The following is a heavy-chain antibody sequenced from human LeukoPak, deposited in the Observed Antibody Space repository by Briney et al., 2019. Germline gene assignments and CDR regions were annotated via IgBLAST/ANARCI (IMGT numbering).Heavy chain of an antibody. Sequence: SVKVSCKASGGTFSSYAISWVRQAPGQGLEWMGGIIPIFGTANYAQKFQGRVTITADKSTSTAYMELSSLRSEDTAVYYCARDRARNSWIQLWSVSWGQGTMVIVSS. CDR2: IIPIFGTA. J-gene: IGHJ3*01. CDR1: GGTFSSYA. V-gene: IGHV1-69*06. CDR3: ARDRARNSWIQLWSVS. D-gene: IGHD5-18*01.